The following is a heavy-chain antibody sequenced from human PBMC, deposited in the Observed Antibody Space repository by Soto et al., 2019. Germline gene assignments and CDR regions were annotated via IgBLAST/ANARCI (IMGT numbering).Heavy chain of an antibody. J-gene: IGHJ4*02. CDR3: ATKYSGYCSGGSCLYFDF. Sequence: VQLVESGGGLVQPGGSLRLSCAVFEFTFSGHWMTWVRQAPGKGLEWVANINQDGSEKYYVDSVKGRFTISRDNAKNLLYLQMNSLRAEDAAVYYCATKYSGYCSGGSCLYFDFWGQGTRVTVSS. V-gene: IGHV3-7*05. CDR1: EFTFSGHW. D-gene: IGHD2-15*01. CDR2: INQDGSEK.